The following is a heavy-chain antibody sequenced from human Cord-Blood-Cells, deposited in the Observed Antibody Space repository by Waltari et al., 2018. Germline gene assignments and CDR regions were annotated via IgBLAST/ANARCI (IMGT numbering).Heavy chain of an antibody. CDR1: GGSISSYY. V-gene: IGHV4-59*01. CDR3: ARGGGYCSSTSCYAFDI. CDR2: IYYSGST. J-gene: IGHJ3*02. D-gene: IGHD2-2*01. Sequence: QVQLQESGPGLVKPSETLSLTCTVSGGSISSYYWSWIRQPPGKGLEWLGYIYYSGSTNYNPSLKSRVTISVDTSKNQFSLKLSSVTAADTAVYYCARGGGYCSSTSCYAFDIWGQGTMVTVSS.